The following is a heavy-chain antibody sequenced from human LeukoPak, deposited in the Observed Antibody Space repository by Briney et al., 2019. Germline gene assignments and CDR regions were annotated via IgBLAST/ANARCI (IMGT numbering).Heavy chain of an antibody. D-gene: IGHD1-20*01. V-gene: IGHV1-69*13. J-gene: IGHJ4*02. CDR3: ARDVNWNDRVGVDY. CDR1: GGTFSSYA. Sequence: SVKVSCKASGGTFSSYAISWVRQAPGQGLEWMGGIIPIFSTANYAQKFQGRVTITADESTSTAYMELSSLRSEDTAVYYCARDVNWNDRVGVDYWGQGTLVTVSS. CDR2: IIPIFSTA.